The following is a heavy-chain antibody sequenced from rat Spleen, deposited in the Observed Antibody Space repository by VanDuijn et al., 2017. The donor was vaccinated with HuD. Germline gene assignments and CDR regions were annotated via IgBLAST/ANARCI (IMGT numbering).Heavy chain of an antibody. D-gene: IGHD3-1*01. V-gene: IGHV5-22*01. CDR1: GFTFSNYG. CDR2: ISYDGGST. CDR3: ARLTPFDY. Sequence: EVQLVESGGGLVQPGRSMKLSCAASGFTFSNYGMAWVRQAPKKGLEWVAYISYDGGSTYYRDSVKGRFTISRDNAKSTLYLQMDSLRSEDTATYYCARLTPFDYWGQGVMVTVSS. J-gene: IGHJ2*01.